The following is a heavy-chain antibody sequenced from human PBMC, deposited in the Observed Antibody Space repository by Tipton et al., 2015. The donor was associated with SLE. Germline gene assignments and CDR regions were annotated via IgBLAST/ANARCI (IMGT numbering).Heavy chain of an antibody. V-gene: IGHV4-59*11. CDR2: IYYSGST. J-gene: IGHJ4*02. D-gene: IGHD5-24*01. CDR1: GDSISSHY. CDR3: ARDHYGYNHGIDY. Sequence: TLSLTCTVSGDSISSHYWSWIRQPPGKGLEWIGYIYYSGSTNYNPSLKSRVTISVDTSKNQFSLNLSSVTAADTAVYYCARDHYGYNHGIDYWGQGALVTVSS.